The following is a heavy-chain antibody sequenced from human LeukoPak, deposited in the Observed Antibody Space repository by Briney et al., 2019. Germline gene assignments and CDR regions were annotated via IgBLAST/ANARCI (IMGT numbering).Heavy chain of an antibody. J-gene: IGHJ6*02. Sequence: SVKVSCKASGGTFINYTINWVRQAPGQGLEWMGRIIPMLGMANYAQKFQGRVTITADKSTSTAYMDLSSLRSEDTAMYYCARVGSPSPDWGSYNYGMDVWGQGTTVTVSS. D-gene: IGHD2-2*01. CDR1: GGTFINYT. CDR2: IIPMLGMA. CDR3: ARVGSPSPDWGSYNYGMDV. V-gene: IGHV1-69*02.